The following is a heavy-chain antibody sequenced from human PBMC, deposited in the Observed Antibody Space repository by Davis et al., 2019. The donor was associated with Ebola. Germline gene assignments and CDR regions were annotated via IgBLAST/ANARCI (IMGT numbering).Heavy chain of an antibody. CDR1: GFTFSSYA. CDR3: ARDLLLYSSSWNYYYYGMDV. D-gene: IGHD6-13*01. CDR2: ISYDGSNK. J-gene: IGHJ6*02. Sequence: PGGSLRLSCAASGFTFSSYAMHWVRQAPGKGLEWVAVISYDGSNKYYADSVKGRFTISRDNSKNTLYLQMNSLRAEDTAVYYCARDLLLYSSSWNYYYYGMDVWGQGTTVTVSS. V-gene: IGHV3-30-3*01.